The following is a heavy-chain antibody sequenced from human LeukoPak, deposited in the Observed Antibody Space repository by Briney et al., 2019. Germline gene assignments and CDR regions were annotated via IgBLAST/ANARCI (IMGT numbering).Heavy chain of an antibody. CDR1: GFTFTSYA. CDR3: ARVNPLVAPGALDI. CDR2: ISGSGSST. D-gene: IGHD5-12*01. V-gene: IGHV3-23*01. J-gene: IGHJ3*02. Sequence: GGSLRLSCAASGFTFTSYAMNWVRQAPGKGLEWVSTISGSGSSTYYVDSVKGRFTISRDNAKNSLYLRMNSLGAEDTAVYYCARVNPLVAPGALDIWGQGTMVAVSS.